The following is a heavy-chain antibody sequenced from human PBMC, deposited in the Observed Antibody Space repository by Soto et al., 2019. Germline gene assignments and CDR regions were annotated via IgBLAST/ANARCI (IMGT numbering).Heavy chain of an antibody. CDR2: IYSGGST. V-gene: IGHV3-53*04. CDR3: AIYSSSFDY. D-gene: IGHD6-6*01. Sequence: EVQLVESGGGLVQPGGSLRLSCAASGFTVSSNYMSWVRQAPGKGLEWVSVIYSGGSTYYADSVKGRFTISRHNSKNTLYLQMNSLIAEETVVYYCAIYSSSFDYWVQGTMVTVSS. CDR1: GFTVSSNY. J-gene: IGHJ4*02.